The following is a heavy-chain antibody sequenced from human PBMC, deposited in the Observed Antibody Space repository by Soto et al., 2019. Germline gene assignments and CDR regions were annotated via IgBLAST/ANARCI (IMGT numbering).Heavy chain of an antibody. CDR1: GFSVSTNF. CDR2: LYPGPGT. Sequence: EEQLVESGGGLVRPGGSLRLSCAVSGFSVSTNFMNWVRQAPGREPQWVAVLYPGPGTYYADSVQGRFIISRDDSTNTLFLHPTNMRAEDTVVYYCARQCDGDCSNAFPLWGQGTMVTVSS. CDR3: ARQCDGDCSNAFPL. J-gene: IGHJ3*01. D-gene: IGHD2-21*01. V-gene: IGHV3-66*04.